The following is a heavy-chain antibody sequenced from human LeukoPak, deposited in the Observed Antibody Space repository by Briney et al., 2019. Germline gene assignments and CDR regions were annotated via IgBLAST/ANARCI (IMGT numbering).Heavy chain of an antibody. J-gene: IGHJ6*03. V-gene: IGHV3-23*01. Sequence: GGSLRLSCAASGFTFRSFAMSWVRQAPGKGLEWVSGIIGSGRTTFYADSVRGRFTISRDNSKNTLYLQMNSLRAEDTAIYYCAKKEGDTYFSWYMDVWGKGTTVTVSS. CDR3: AKKEGDTYFSWYMDV. D-gene: IGHD2-21*01. CDR1: GFTFRSFA. CDR2: IIGSGRTT.